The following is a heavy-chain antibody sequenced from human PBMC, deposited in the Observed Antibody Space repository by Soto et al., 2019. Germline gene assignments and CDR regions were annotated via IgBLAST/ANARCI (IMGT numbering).Heavy chain of an antibody. J-gene: IGHJ4*02. CDR3: AKNPRTDWLIPEDY. V-gene: IGHV3-23*01. CDR2: IGGSGGDT. CDR1: GFTFSSYA. D-gene: IGHD3-9*01. Sequence: EIQLLESGGGLVQPGGSLRLSCAASGFTFSSYAMTWVRQAPGKGLDWVSTIGGSGGDTYYAGSVKGRFTISRDNSKNMRYLQMNSLKGEDEAIYYCAKNPRTDWLIPEDYWGQGILVTVSS.